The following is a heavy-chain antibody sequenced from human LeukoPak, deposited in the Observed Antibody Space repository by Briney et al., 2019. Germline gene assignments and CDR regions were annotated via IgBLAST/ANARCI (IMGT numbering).Heavy chain of an antibody. CDR3: AREMTTVTSEGMDV. D-gene: IGHD4-17*01. J-gene: IGHJ6*02. CDR2: ISSNGIYI. V-gene: IGHV3-21*01. CDR1: GFTFSNYS. Sequence: GGSLRLSCAASGFTFSNYSMNWVRQAPGKGLEWVSSISSNGIYIYYADSVKGRFTISRDNAKNSLYLQMNSLRAEDTAVYYCAREMTTVTSEGMDVWGQGTTVTVSS.